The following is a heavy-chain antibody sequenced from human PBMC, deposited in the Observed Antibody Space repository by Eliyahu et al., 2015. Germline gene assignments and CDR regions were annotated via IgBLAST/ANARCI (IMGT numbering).Heavy chain of an antibody. CDR3: ARGGLSGTPTDL. CDR2: INSHGSST. D-gene: IGHD1-26*01. CDR1: GFTFSTYW. V-gene: IGHV3-74*01. Sequence: EEQLVESGGGLVQPGGSLRLSCASSGFTFSTYWMHWVRQVPGTGLMWVARINSHGSSTSHADSVKGRFTISRDNAKDTLYLQMNSLRAEDTAVYYCARGGLSGTPTDLWGQGTLVTVSS. J-gene: IGHJ5*02.